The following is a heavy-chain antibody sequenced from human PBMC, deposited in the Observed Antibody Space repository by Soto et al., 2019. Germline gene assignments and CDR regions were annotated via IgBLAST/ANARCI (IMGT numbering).Heavy chain of an antibody. Sequence: GGSLSLSCAASGFTFSSYAMSWVRQAPGKGLEWVSAISGSGGSTYYADSVKGRFTISRDNSKNTLYLQMNSLRAEDTAVYYCAKINWNDGRVFDYWGQGTLVTVSS. CDR1: GFTFSSYA. J-gene: IGHJ4*02. D-gene: IGHD1-1*01. V-gene: IGHV3-23*01. CDR2: ISGSGGST. CDR3: AKINWNDGRVFDY.